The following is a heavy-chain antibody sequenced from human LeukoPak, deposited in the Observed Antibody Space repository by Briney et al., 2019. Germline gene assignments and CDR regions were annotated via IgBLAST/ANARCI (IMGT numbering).Heavy chain of an antibody. CDR1: GGSISSSSYY. Sequence: PSETLSLTCTVSGGSISSSSYYWGWIRQPPGKGLEWIGSIYYSGSTYYNPSLKSRVTISVDTSKNQFSLKLSPVTAADTAVYYCASRSSWGPFDYWGQGTLVTVSS. CDR3: ASRSSWGPFDY. V-gene: IGHV4-39*07. J-gene: IGHJ4*02. CDR2: IYYSGST. D-gene: IGHD6-13*01.